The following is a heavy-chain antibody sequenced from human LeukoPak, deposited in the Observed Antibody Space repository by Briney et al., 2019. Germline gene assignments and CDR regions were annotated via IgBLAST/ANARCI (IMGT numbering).Heavy chain of an antibody. J-gene: IGHJ5*02. Sequence: SETLSLTCAVYGGSFSGYYWSWIRQPPGKGLEWIGEINHSGSTNYNPSLKSRVTISVDTSKNQFSLKLSSVTAADTAVYYCARATTKIAARLALAWFDPWGQGTLVTVSS. CDR3: ARATTKIAARLALAWFDP. CDR1: GGSFSGYY. CDR2: INHSGST. D-gene: IGHD6-6*01. V-gene: IGHV4-34*01.